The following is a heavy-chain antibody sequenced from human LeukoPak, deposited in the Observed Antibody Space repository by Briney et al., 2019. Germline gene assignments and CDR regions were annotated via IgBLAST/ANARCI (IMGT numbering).Heavy chain of an antibody. D-gene: IGHD3-3*01. CDR1: GFTFSSYS. CDR2: ISSSSSYI. CDR3: ASLRFLEWLAKDY. J-gene: IGHJ4*02. Sequence: KPGGSLRLSCAASGFTFSSYSMNRVRQAPGKGLEWVSSISSSSSYIYYADSVKGRFTISRDNAKNSLYLQMNSLRAEDTAVYYCASLRFLEWLAKDYWGQGTLVTVSS. V-gene: IGHV3-21*01.